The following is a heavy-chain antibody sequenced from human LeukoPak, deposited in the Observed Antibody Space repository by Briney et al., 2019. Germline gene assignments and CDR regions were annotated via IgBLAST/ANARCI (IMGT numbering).Heavy chain of an antibody. D-gene: IGHD5-18*01. Sequence: GGSLRLSCAASGFTFSSYSMNWVRQAPGKGLEWVSSISSSSSYIYYADSVKGRFTISRDNAKNSLYLQMNSLRAEHTAVYYCARDLDTAMVGGHDYWGQGTLVTVSS. CDR2: ISSSSSYI. CDR1: GFTFSSYS. J-gene: IGHJ4*02. V-gene: IGHV3-21*01. CDR3: ARDLDTAMVGGHDY.